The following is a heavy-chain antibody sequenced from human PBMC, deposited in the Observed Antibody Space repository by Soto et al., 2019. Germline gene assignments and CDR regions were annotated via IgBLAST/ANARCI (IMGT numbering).Heavy chain of an antibody. CDR2: ISSSSSYI. CDR1: GFYLSSYS. Sequence: GTLRLSCAVAGFYLSSYSINWVRQAPGKGLEWVSSISSSSSYIYYADSVKGRFTISRDNAKNSLYLQMNSMRAEDTAVYYCARVPSVSDYYYYGMDVWGQGTTVTVSS. V-gene: IGHV3-21*01. J-gene: IGHJ6*02. CDR3: ARVPSVSDYYYYGMDV.